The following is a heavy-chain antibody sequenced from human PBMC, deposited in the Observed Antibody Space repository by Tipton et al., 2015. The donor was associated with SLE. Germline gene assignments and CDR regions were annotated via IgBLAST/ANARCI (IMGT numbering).Heavy chain of an antibody. CDR2: VYYTGAT. CDR3: ARGGGSYYDY. D-gene: IGHD1-26*01. CDR1: GASISSHY. J-gene: IGHJ4*02. V-gene: IGHV4-59*08. Sequence: TLSLTCTVSGASISSHYWSWIRQPPGKGLEWIGYVYYTGATNYNPSIKSRITLSLDTSKNQFYLRVNSVTAADTAVYYCARGGGSYYDYWGQGRLVTVSS.